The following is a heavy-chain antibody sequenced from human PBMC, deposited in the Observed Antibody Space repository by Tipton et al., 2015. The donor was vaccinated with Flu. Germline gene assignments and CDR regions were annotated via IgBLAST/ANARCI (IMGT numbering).Heavy chain of an antibody. D-gene: IGHD3-10*01. CDR1: GGSISSGGAY. CDR3: ARDQGFGDGLTYDYYALGV. J-gene: IGHJ6*02. Sequence: LRLSCTVSGGSISSGGAYWSWIRQHPGKGLEWIGCIYYSGSTYYNPSLKSRLTISVDTSKNQFSLKLNSVTAADTAVYYCARDQGFGDGLTYDYYALGVWGQGTTVTVSS. CDR2: IYYSGST. V-gene: IGHV4-31*03.